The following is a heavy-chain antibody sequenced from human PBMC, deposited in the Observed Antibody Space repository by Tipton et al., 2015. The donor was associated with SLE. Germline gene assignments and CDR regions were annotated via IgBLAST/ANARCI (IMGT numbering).Heavy chain of an antibody. CDR3: ARHRGSLPDGRDYYYYMDV. V-gene: IGHV4-59*08. CDR1: GGSISSYY. CDR2: IYYSGNT. D-gene: IGHD1-26*01. J-gene: IGHJ6*03. Sequence: LRLSCTVSGGSISSYYWSWIRQPPGKGLEWIGYIYYSGNTNYNPSLKSRVTISVDTSKNQFSLKLSSVTAADTAVYYCARHRGSLPDGRDYYYYMDVWGKGTSVTISS.